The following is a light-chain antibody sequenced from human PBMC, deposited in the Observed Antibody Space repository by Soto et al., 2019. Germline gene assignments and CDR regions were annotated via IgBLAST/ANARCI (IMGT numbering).Light chain of an antibody. CDR1: SCNIGAGYD. V-gene: IGLV1-40*01. CDR3: QYYDSSLSGYV. CDR2: GNS. J-gene: IGLJ1*01. Sequence: QSVLTQPPSVSGAPGQRVTISCTGSSCNIGAGYDVHWYQQLPGTAPKLLIYGNSNRPSVVPDRFSGSKSGTSASLAITGLQAEDDADYYCQYYDSSLSGYVFGTGTKLTVL.